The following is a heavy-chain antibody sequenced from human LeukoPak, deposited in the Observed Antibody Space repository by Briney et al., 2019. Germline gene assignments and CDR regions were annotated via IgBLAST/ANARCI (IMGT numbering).Heavy chain of an antibody. D-gene: IGHD6-13*01. CDR3: AKDILGQQLVPLFDY. Sequence: PGGSLRLSCAASGFTFDDYAMHWVRQAPGKGLEWVSGISWNSGSIGYADSVKGRFTISRDNAKNSLYLQMNSLRAEDTALYYCAKDILGQQLVPLFDYWGQGTLVTVSS. CDR2: ISWNSGSI. CDR1: GFTFDDYA. V-gene: IGHV3-9*01. J-gene: IGHJ4*02.